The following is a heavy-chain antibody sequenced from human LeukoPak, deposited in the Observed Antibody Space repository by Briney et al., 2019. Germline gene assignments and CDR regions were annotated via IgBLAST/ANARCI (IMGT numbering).Heavy chain of an antibody. CDR3: ARGSAAGLLDY. V-gene: IGHV4-31*01. D-gene: IGHD6-13*01. CDR2: IYYSGST. J-gene: IGHJ4*02. CDR1: GGSISSGGYY. Sequence: SETLSLTCTVSGGSISSGGYYWSWIRQHPGKGLEWIGYIYYSGSTYYNPSLKSQVTISVDTSKNQFSLKLSSVTAADTAVYYCARGSAAGLLDYWGQGTLVTVSS.